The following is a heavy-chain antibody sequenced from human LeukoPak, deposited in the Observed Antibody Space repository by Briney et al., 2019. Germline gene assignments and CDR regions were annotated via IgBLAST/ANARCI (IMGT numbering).Heavy chain of an antibody. CDR2: LYYGVST. CDR3: ARGRQDYGDYPY. CDR1: GFTVSGDY. D-gene: IGHD4-17*01. J-gene: IGHJ4*02. Sequence: QPGGSLRLSCAASGFTVSGDYISWFRQAPGKGLEWVSVLYYGVSTFYKDSVKGRFTTSGDNFNNTVYLQMNSLRAEDTAVYYCARGRQDYGDYPYWGQGTLVTVSS. V-gene: IGHV3-53*01.